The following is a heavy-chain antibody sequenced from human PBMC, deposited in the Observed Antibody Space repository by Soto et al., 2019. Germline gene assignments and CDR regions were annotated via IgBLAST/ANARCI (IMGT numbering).Heavy chain of an antibody. D-gene: IGHD3-3*01. CDR3: ARDGSITIFGVVKGFDY. CDR1: GFTFSSYS. Sequence: EVQLVESGGGLVQPGGSLRLSCAASGFTFSSYSMNWVRQAPGKVRAWVSYISSSSSTIYYADSVKGRFTISRDNAKNSLYLQMNSLRDEDTAVYYCARDGSITIFGVVKGFDYWGQGTLVTVSS. J-gene: IGHJ4*02. V-gene: IGHV3-48*02. CDR2: ISSSSSTI.